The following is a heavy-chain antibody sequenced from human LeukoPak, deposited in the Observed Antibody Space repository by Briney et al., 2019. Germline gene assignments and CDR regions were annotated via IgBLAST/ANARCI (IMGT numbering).Heavy chain of an antibody. Sequence: SETLSLTCTVSGGSISSYYWSWIRQPPGKGLEWIGYIYYSGSTNYNPSLKSRVTISVDPSKNQFSLKLSSVTAADTAVYYCARHGTGSYFDYWGQGTLVTVSS. CDR2: IYYSGST. J-gene: IGHJ4*02. CDR1: GGSISSYY. CDR3: ARHGTGSYFDY. V-gene: IGHV4-59*08. D-gene: IGHD3-10*01.